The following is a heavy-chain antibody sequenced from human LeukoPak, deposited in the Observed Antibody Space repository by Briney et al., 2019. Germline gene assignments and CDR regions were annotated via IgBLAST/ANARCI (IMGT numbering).Heavy chain of an antibody. D-gene: IGHD3-22*01. CDR3: ARTAPYYYDSSGFDY. CDR2: INPNSGGT. V-gene: IGHV1-2*02. J-gene: IGHJ4*02. CDR1: GYTFTGYY. Sequence: ASVKVSCKASGYTFTGYYMHWVRQAPGQGLERMGWINPNSGGTNYAQKFQGRVTMTRDTSINTAYMELSRLRSDDTAVYYCARTAPYYYDSSGFDYWGQGTLVTVSS.